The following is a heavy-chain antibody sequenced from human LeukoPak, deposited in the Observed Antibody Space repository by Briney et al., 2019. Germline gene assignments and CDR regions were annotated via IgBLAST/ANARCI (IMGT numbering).Heavy chain of an antibody. CDR2: ISWNSGSI. CDR3: ALAPKEYSSSWYLFDY. V-gene: IGHV3-9*01. D-gene: IGHD6-13*01. CDR1: GFTFDDYA. J-gene: IGHJ4*02. Sequence: GGSLRLSCAASGFTFDDYAMHWVRQAPGKGLEWVSGISWNSGSIGYADSVKGRFTISRDNAKNSLYLQMNSLRAEDTALYYCALAPKEYSSSWYLFDYWGQGTLVTVSS.